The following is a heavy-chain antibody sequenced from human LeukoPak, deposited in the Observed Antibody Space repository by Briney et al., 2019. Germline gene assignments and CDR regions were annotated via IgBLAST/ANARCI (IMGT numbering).Heavy chain of an antibody. CDR3: ARLSPYLGSGSSAFPDDF. CDR2: ISYSGST. V-gene: IGHV4-39*01. D-gene: IGHD3-10*01. CDR1: GGPISSSPYY. Sequence: SETLSLTCTVSGGPISSSPYYWGWIRQPPGKGLEWIGRISYSGSTFYNPSLKSRITISVDTSKNQFSLKLSSLTAADTAVFYCARLSPYLGSGSSAFPDDFWGQGTLVTVS. J-gene: IGHJ4*02.